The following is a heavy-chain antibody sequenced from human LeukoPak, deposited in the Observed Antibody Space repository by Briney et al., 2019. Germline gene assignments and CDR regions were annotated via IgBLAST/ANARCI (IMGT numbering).Heavy chain of an antibody. Sequence: GGPLRLSCAASGFTFSDYYMSWIRQAPGKGLEWVSYISSSGSTIYYADSVKGRFTISRDNAKNSLYLQMNSLRAEDTAVYYCARIRSLDFWSPGDYWGQGTLVTVSS. V-gene: IGHV3-11*04. CDR2: ISSSGSTI. J-gene: IGHJ4*02. D-gene: IGHD3-3*01. CDR1: GFTFSDYY. CDR3: ARIRSLDFWSPGDY.